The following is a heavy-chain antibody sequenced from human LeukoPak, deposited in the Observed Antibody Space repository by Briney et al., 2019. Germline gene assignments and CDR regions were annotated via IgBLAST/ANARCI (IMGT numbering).Heavy chain of an antibody. D-gene: IGHD1-1*01. CDR2: ISAYNGNT. Sequence: ASAKVSCKASGYTFTGYYMHWVRQAPGQGLEWMGWISAYNGNTNYAQKLQGRVTMTTDTSTSTAYMELRSLRSDDTAVYYCARPNRNWNGYYFDYWGQGTLVTVSS. CDR1: GYTFTGYY. V-gene: IGHV1-18*04. CDR3: ARPNRNWNGYYFDY. J-gene: IGHJ4*02.